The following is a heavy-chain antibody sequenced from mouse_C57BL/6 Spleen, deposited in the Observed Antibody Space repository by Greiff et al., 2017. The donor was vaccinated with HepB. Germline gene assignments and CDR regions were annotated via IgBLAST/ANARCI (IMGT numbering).Heavy chain of an antibody. CDR2: IHPNSGST. V-gene: IGHV1-64*01. Sequence: VQLQQSGPELVKPGASVKISCKAPGYTFTSYWMHWVKQRPGQGLEWIGMIHPNSGSTNYNEKFKSKATLTVDKSSSTAYMQLSSLTAEDSAVYYCAREGGEHDWGQGTTLTVSS. J-gene: IGHJ2*01. CDR1: GYTFTSYW. CDR3: AREGGEHD.